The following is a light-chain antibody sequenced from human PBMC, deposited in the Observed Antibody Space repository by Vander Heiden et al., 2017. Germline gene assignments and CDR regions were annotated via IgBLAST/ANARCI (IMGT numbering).Light chain of an antibody. Sequence: SYELTQPPSVSVSPGQTARITCSGDALPKHYAYWYQQKPGQAPVLVIYKDSERPSGIPERFSGSSSGTTVTLTISGVQAEDEADYYCQSADSSGTRGVFGGGTKLTVL. CDR1: ALPKHY. CDR3: QSADSSGTRGV. J-gene: IGLJ2*01. CDR2: KDS. V-gene: IGLV3-25*03.